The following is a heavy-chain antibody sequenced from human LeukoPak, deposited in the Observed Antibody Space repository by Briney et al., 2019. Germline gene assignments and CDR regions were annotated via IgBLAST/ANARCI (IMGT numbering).Heavy chain of an antibody. CDR3: AIYDSSGYYYPSADY. D-gene: IGHD3-22*01. CDR2: INHSGST. J-gene: IGHJ4*02. CDR1: GGSFSGYY. Sequence: SETLSLTCAVYGGSFSGYYWSWIRQPPGKGLEWIGEINHSGSTNYNPSLKSRVTISVDTSKNQFSLKLSSVTAADTAVYYCAIYDSSGYYYPSADYWGQGTLATVSS. V-gene: IGHV4-34*01.